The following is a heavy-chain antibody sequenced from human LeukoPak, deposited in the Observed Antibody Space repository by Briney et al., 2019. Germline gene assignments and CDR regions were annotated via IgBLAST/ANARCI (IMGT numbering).Heavy chain of an antibody. V-gene: IGHV4-38-2*02. CDR1: GYSISSGFY. CDR3: AREDSSGYYLDY. J-gene: IGHJ4*02. D-gene: IGHD3-22*01. CDR2: IYHSGST. Sequence: SETLSLTCAVSGYSISSGFYWGWIRQPPGKGLGWIGSIYHSGSTYYNPSPKSRVTISVDTSKNQFSLKLSSVTAADTAVYYCAREDSSGYYLDYWGQGTLVTVSS.